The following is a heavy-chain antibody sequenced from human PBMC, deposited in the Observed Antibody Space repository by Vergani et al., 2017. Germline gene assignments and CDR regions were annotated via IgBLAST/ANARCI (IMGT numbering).Heavy chain of an antibody. CDR2: ISGSGGST. CDR3: AKDRDIVVVVAATVFDY. D-gene: IGHD2-15*01. CDR1: GFTFSSYA. Sequence: EVQLLESGGGLVQPGGSLRLSCAASGFTFSSYAMSWVRQAPGKGLEWVAAISGSGGSTYYADSVKGRFTISRDNSKNTLYLQMNSLRAEDTAVYYCAKDRDIVVVVAATVFDYWGQGTLVTVSS. V-gene: IGHV3-23*01. J-gene: IGHJ4*02.